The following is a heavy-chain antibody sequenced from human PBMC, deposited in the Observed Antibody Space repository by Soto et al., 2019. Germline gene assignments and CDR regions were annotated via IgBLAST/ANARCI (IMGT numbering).Heavy chain of an antibody. J-gene: IGHJ4*02. CDR2: VYHTGRT. CDR3: ARDFPYFDP. Sequence: QVQLQESGPGLVKPSETLSLTCTVSGGSFKSGSYSWSWIRQPPGKGLEWIGYVYHTGRTSYNPSLKSRVSISMDTSKNQFSLNLASVTAADPAVYFWARDFPYFDPWGQGTLVTVPS. V-gene: IGHV4-61*01. CDR1: GGSFKSGSYS.